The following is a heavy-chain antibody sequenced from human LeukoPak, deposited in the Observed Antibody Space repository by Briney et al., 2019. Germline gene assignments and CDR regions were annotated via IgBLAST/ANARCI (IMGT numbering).Heavy chain of an antibody. CDR1: GFTFSSYI. CDR3: AKDWTPHNRVYDCLDA. D-gene: IGHD3-16*01. Sequence: GGALRLSCAASGFTFSSYIMNWVRQAPGKGLEWVSSIRSSSSYIYYTDSVKGRFTISRDNAKNSLYPQMNSLRAEDTALYYCAKDWTPHNRVYDCLDAWGQGTQVTVSS. CDR2: IRSSSSYI. V-gene: IGHV3-21*04. J-gene: IGHJ5*02.